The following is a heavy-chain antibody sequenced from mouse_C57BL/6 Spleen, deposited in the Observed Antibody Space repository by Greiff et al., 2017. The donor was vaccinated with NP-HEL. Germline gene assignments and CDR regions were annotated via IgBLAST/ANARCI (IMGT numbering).Heavy chain of an antibody. J-gene: IGHJ2*01. Sequence: VQLQQSGAELVRPGASVTLSCKASGYTFTDYEMHWVKQTPVHGLEWIGAIDPETGGTAYNQKFKGKAILTADKSSSTAYMERRSLTSEDSAVYYCTRTPYGNYKGYFDYWGQGTTLTVSS. D-gene: IGHD2-1*01. V-gene: IGHV1-15*01. CDR1: GYTFTDYE. CDR2: IDPETGGT. CDR3: TRTPYGNYKGYFDY.